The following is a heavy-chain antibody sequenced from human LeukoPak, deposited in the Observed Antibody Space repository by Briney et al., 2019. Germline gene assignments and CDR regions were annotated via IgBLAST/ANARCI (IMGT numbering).Heavy chain of an antibody. J-gene: IGHJ4*02. Sequence: ASVKVSCRASGYTFTGYYMHWVRQAPGQGLEWVGWIDPNTGGPFYAQKFQGRVTMTRDTSITTAYMELSRLRSDDTAVYYCARGSSVRGLDYWGQGTLVTVSS. CDR3: ARGSSVRGLDY. V-gene: IGHV1-2*02. D-gene: IGHD4-17*01. CDR1: GYTFTGYY. CDR2: IDPNTGGP.